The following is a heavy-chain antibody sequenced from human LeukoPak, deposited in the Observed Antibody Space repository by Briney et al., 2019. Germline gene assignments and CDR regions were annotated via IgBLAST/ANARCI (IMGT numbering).Heavy chain of an antibody. CDR2: MNPNSGNT. CDR1: GYTFTSYG. D-gene: IGHD4-17*01. Sequence: ASVKVSCKASGYTFTSYGISWVRQATGQGLEWMGWMNPNSGNTGYAQKFQGRVTMTRNTSISTAYMELSSLRSEDTAVYYCARARGVYGDPNFDYWGQGTLVTVSS. J-gene: IGHJ4*02. V-gene: IGHV1-8*02. CDR3: ARARGVYGDPNFDY.